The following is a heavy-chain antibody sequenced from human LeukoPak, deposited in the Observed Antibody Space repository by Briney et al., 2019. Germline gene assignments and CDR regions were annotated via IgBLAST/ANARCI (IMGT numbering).Heavy chain of an antibody. D-gene: IGHD3-3*01. V-gene: IGHV5-51*01. J-gene: IGHJ6*03. CDR3: ARIGSGDYYYYMDV. Sequence: GESLKISCKGSGYNFTNYWIVWVRQMPGKGLEWMGIIYPGDSDTKYSPSFQGQVIFSADKSISTAYLQWSSLKASDTAIYYCARIGSGDYYYYMDVWGKGTTVTISS. CDR2: IYPGDSDT. CDR1: GYNFTNYW.